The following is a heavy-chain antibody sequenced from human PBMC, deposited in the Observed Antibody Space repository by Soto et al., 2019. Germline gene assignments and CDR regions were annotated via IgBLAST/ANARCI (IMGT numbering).Heavy chain of an antibody. CDR2: IGGRGGST. CDR1: GFTFSTYA. V-gene: IGHV3-23*01. CDR3: AKDGYGDRPYYFDY. Sequence: EVQLLESGGGLVQPGGSLRLSCAASGFTFSTYALNWVRQAPGKGREWVSAIGGRGGSTYFADSVKGRFSISRDSSKNTLYLQMNSLRAEDTAVYYCAKDGYGDRPYYFDYWGQGTLVTVSS. J-gene: IGHJ4*02. D-gene: IGHD4-17*01.